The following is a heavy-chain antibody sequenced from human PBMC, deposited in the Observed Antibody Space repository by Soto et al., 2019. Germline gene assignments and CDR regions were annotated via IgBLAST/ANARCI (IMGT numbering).Heavy chain of an antibody. CDR2: VYHTGRT. D-gene: IGHD3-3*01. CDR1: FGSLKIGSYS. J-gene: IGHJ4*02. Sequence: TLSLTCTVSFGSLKIGSYSCSWIRQPPGKGLEWIGYVYHTGRTSYNPSLKSRVSISMDTSKNQFSLNLDSVTAADTAVYFCARDFAYFDSWGQGTLVTVSS. CDR3: ARDFAYFDS. V-gene: IGHV4-61*01.